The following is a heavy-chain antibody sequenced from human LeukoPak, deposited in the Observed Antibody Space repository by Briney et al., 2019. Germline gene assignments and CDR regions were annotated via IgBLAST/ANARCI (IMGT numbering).Heavy chain of an antibody. V-gene: IGHV1-2*02. CDR1: GYTFSGHY. CDR3: SRGDSGYEPMTN. J-gene: IGHJ4*02. Sequence: GASVKVSCKASGYTFSGHYMHWVRQAPGQGLEWMGWINPNSGGTKFAQKFQGRVTMTRDTSISTAYMELSRLKSDDTAVYYCSRGDSGYEPMTNWGQGTLVTVSS. D-gene: IGHD5-12*01. CDR2: INPNSGGT.